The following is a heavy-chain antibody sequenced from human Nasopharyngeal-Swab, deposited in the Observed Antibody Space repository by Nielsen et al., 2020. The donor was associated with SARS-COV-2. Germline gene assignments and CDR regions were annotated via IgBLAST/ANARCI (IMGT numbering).Heavy chain of an antibody. Sequence: VRQAPGKGLEWVAVVWVDGSSKYYADSVKGRFTISRDNAKNTLFLQMDSLSAEDTAVYYCASPSSPGGYWGQGTLVTVSS. D-gene: IGHD6-6*01. J-gene: IGHJ4*02. V-gene: IGHV3-33*01. CDR2: VWVDGSSK. CDR3: ASPSSPGGY.